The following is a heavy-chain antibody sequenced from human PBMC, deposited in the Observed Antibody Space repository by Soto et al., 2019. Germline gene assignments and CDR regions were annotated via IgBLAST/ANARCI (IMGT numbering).Heavy chain of an antibody. Sequence: GWSLRLSCAASGFTFSSYGMHWVRQAPGKGLEWVAVIWYDGSNKYYADSVKGRFTISRDNAKNSVYLQMNSLRAEDTAVYYCASGYYDRIGYYFDYWGQGISVTVSS. CDR1: GFTFSSYG. V-gene: IGHV3-33*01. CDR3: ASGYYDRIGYYFDY. D-gene: IGHD3-22*01. CDR2: IWYDGSNK. J-gene: IGHJ4*02.